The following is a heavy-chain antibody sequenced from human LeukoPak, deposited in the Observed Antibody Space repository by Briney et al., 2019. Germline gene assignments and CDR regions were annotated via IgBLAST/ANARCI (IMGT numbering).Heavy chain of an antibody. CDR1: GCSFNNYV. V-gene: IGHV3-23*01. CDR3: AKVFRSGDLFVSDS. D-gene: IGHD4-17*01. CDR2: ISGSGGDT. Sequence: GGSLRLSCAASGCSFNNYVMSWVRQAPGKGLEWVSGISGSGGDTYNADSVKGRFTISRDNSKNTLYLQMNSLRTEDSGIYHCAKVFRSGDLFVSDSWGQGTLVTVSS. J-gene: IGHJ4*02.